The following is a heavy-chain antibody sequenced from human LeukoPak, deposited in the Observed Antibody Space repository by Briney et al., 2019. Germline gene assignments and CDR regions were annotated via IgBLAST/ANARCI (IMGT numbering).Heavy chain of an antibody. J-gene: IGHJ4*02. Sequence: GGSLRLSCAASGFTFSSYSMNWVRQAPGKGLEWVSSISSSSSYIYYADSVKGRFTISGDNAKNSLYLQMNRLRAEDTAVYYCARDLDASIASPRYYYFDYWGQGTLVTVSS. CDR1: GFTFSSYS. CDR3: ARDLDASIASPRYYYFDY. V-gene: IGHV3-21*01. CDR2: ISSSSSYI. D-gene: IGHD1-26*01.